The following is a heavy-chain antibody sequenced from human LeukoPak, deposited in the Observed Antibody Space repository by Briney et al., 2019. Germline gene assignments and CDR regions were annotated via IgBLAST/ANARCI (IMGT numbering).Heavy chain of an antibody. J-gene: IGHJ6*03. CDR3: ARDHHDSYYMDV. V-gene: IGHV3-30*03. CDR2: ISFDGTNK. Sequence: GGSLRLSCAASGFTFSNYGIHWVRQAPGKGLEWVALISFDGTNKYFADSVKGRFTISRDNPKNTLYPQMNSLRAEDTAVYYCARDHHDSYYMDVWGKGTTVTVSS. CDR1: GFTFSNYG.